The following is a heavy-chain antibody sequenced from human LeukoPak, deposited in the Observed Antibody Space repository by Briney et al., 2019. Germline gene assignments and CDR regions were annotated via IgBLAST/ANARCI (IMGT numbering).Heavy chain of an antibody. J-gene: IGHJ4*02. D-gene: IGHD2-2*01. V-gene: IGHV3-30-3*01. CDR2: ILYDGSDK. Sequence: GGSLRLSCAASGFTFSSFAMHWVRQAPGKGLEWVAVILYDGSDKYYANSVKGRFTISRDNSRNTLFLQMNSLSSEDTAVYYCARSEVVPPFDYWGQGTLVTVSS. CDR1: GFTFSSFA. CDR3: ARSEVVPPFDY.